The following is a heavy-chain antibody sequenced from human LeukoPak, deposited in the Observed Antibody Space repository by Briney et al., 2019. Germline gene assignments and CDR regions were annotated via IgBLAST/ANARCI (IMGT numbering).Heavy chain of an antibody. V-gene: IGHV3-74*01. CDR3: VRGGIASAFDI. D-gene: IGHD6-13*01. J-gene: IGHJ3*02. Sequence: GGSLRLSCAASGFTFSSNWMHWVRQAPGKGLVWVSRIISNENSATYADSVKGRFTISRDNAKNTLYLQMSSLRAEDTAVYYCVRGGIASAFDIWGQGTMVTVSS. CDR2: IISNENSA. CDR1: GFTFSSNW.